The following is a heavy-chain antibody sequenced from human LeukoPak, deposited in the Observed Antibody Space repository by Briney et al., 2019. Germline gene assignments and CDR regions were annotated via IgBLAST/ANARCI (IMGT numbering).Heavy chain of an antibody. V-gene: IGHV3-48*04. CDR1: GFTLSSYS. J-gene: IGHJ4*02. D-gene: IGHD5-24*01. CDR2: ISSSSSTI. CDR3: ASRQSYTGYNY. Sequence: GGSLRLSCAASGFTLSSYSMNWVRQAPGKGLEWVSYISSSSSTIYYADSVKGRFTFSRDNVKNSMYLQMDSLRAEDTAVYYCASRQSYTGYNYWGQGTLVTVSS.